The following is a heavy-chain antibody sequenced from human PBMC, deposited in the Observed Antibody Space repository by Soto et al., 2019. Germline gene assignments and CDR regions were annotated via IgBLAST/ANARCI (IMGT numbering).Heavy chain of an antibody. CDR3: ATHQWGFDYDNRSHDDFDI. D-gene: IGHD3-22*01. Sequence: VESLKVSFKAAGCNFNTYGMSCVLQLPGKGLDCMGIIYPDDSDTRYSPPFQGQVTLSADKSINNAYLKWSSLQASDTAIYYCATHQWGFDYDNRSHDDFDIWGHRTMV. CDR2: IYPDDSDT. CDR1: GCNFNTYG. V-gene: IGHV5-51*01. J-gene: IGHJ3*02.